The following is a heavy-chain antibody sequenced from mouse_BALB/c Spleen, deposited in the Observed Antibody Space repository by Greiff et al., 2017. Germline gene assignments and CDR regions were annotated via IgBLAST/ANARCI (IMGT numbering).Heavy chain of an antibody. Sequence: DVKLVESGPSLVKPSQTLSLTCSVTGDSITSGYWNWIRKFPGNKLEYMGYISYSGSTYYNPSLKSRISITRDTSKNQYYLQLNSVTTEDTATYYCARYGYYGSSLYAMDYWGQGTSVTVSS. J-gene: IGHJ4*01. CDR3: ARYGYYGSSLYAMDY. V-gene: IGHV3-8*02. CDR2: ISYSGST. CDR1: GDSITSGY. D-gene: IGHD1-1*01.